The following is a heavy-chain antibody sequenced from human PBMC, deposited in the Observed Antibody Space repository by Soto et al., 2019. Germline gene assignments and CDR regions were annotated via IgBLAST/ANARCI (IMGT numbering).Heavy chain of an antibody. Sequence: QVQLVESGGGVVLPGRSLRLSCAASGFTYSSYGMHWVRQAPGKGLEWVAVIWYDGSNKYYADSVKGRFTISRDNSKNTLDMQMNSLRAEDTDVYYCARAEYSSSPIDYWGQGTLVTVSS. CDR3: ARAEYSSSPIDY. D-gene: IGHD6-13*01. J-gene: IGHJ4*02. V-gene: IGHV3-33*01. CDR1: GFTYSSYG. CDR2: IWYDGSNK.